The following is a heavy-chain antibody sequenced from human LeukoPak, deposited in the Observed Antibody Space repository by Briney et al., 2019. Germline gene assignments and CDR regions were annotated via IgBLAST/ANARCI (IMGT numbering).Heavy chain of an antibody. CDR2: VYHSGST. CDR1: NFSISSGYY. Sequence: PSETLPLTCYVPNFSISSGYYWGWIRKPQGKGLEWIGSVYHSGSTYYNPSLKSRVTISVDTSKNQFSLKLKSVTAADTAVYYCARDKDYYDSSGYLYWGQGILVTVSS. J-gene: IGHJ4*02. CDR3: ARDKDYYDSSGYLY. V-gene: IGHV4-38-2*02. D-gene: IGHD3-22*01.